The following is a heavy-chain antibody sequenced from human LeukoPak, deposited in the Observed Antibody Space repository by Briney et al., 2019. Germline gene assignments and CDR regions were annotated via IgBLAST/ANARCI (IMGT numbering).Heavy chain of an antibody. CDR2: IYYTGTT. J-gene: IGHJ4*02. D-gene: IGHD1-14*01. CDR1: GDSISSYY. V-gene: IGHV4-59*01. CDR3: ARENRSLFDS. Sequence: SETLSLTCTVSGDSISSYYWTWIRQPPGKGLEWIGYIYYTGTTNYNPSLKSRVTISVDTSKNQFSLKLSSVTAADTAVYYCARENRSLFDSWGQGTLVTVSS.